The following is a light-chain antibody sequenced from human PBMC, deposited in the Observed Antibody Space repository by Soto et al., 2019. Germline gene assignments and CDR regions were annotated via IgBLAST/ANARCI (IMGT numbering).Light chain of an antibody. CDR3: QQYNFWPYT. CDR2: GAS. V-gene: IGKV3-15*01. Sequence: EVVLTHSPSTLSVSPGERATFSCRASQNIATNLAWYQQKPGQAPSLLIYGASNRATGIPARFSAGGSGTEFTLTISSLQAEDFGVYSCQQYNFWPYTFGQGTKLESK. CDR1: QNIATN. J-gene: IGKJ2*01.